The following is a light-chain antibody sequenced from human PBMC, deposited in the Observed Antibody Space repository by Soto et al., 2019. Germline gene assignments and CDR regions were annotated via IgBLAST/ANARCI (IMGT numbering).Light chain of an antibody. J-gene: IGKJ1*01. V-gene: IGKV3-15*01. CDR3: LQHSAWPGT. Sequence: EIVMTQSPGTLSVFPGERVTLSCRASQSVSGDLDGFQQKPGQAPRLVLQRIFIRAIVVPARFSGCGSETEFTHTISGLQSEDSGVYYFLQHSAWPGTFGQETKVEIK. CDR1: QSVSGD. CDR2: RIF.